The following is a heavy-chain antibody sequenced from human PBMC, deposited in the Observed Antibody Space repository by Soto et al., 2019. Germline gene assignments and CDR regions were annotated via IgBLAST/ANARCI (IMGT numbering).Heavy chain of an antibody. D-gene: IGHD3-9*01. CDR3: ARVDYDILTGYYFDY. J-gene: IGHJ4*02. CDR2: IHYSGST. Sequence: SETLSLTCTVSGGSFSSYYWSWIRQPPGKGLEWIGYIHYSGSTNYNPSLKSRVTISVDTSKNQFSLKLSSVTAADTAVYYCARVDYDILTGYYFDYWGQGILVTVSS. V-gene: IGHV4-59*01. CDR1: GGSFSSYY.